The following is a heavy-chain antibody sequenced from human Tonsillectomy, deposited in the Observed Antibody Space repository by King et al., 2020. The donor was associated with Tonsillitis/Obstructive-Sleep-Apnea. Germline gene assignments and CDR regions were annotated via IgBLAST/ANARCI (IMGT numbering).Heavy chain of an antibody. CDR1: GFTFSSYW. CDR3: AREGYSSSSPIDY. Sequence: VQLVESGGGLVQPGGSLRLSCAASGFTFSSYWMHWVRQAPGKGLVGVSRINRDGSSTSYADSVKGRFTISRDNAKNTLYLQMNRLRAEDTAVYYCAREGYSSSSPIDYWGQGTLVTVSS. D-gene: IGHD6-6*01. J-gene: IGHJ4*02. V-gene: IGHV3-74*01. CDR2: INRDGSST.